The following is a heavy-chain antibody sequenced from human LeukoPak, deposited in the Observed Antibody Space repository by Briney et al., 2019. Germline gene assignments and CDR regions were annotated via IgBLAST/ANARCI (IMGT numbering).Heavy chain of an antibody. CDR1: GFTFSSYE. Sequence: GGSLRLSCAASGFTFSSYEMNWVRHAPGKGLEWVSYISSSGSTIYYADSVKGRFTISRDNAKNSLYLQMNSLRAEDTAVYYCARDHWKWGRFDYWGQGTLVTVSS. CDR2: ISSSGSTI. D-gene: IGHD3-16*01. V-gene: IGHV3-48*03. CDR3: ARDHWKWGRFDY. J-gene: IGHJ4*02.